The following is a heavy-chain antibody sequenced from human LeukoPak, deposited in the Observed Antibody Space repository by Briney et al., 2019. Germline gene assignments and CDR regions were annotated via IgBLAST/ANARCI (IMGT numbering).Heavy chain of an antibody. CDR3: AKFEYYDILTGYYPPRIDY. Sequence: GGSLRLSCAASGFTFSSYAMSWVRQAPGKGLEWVSAISGSGGSTYYADSVKGRFTISRDNSKNTLYLQMNSLRAEDTAVYYCAKFEYYDILTGYYPPRIDYWGQGTLVTVSS. D-gene: IGHD3-9*01. J-gene: IGHJ4*02. CDR1: GFTFSSYA. CDR2: ISGSGGST. V-gene: IGHV3-23*01.